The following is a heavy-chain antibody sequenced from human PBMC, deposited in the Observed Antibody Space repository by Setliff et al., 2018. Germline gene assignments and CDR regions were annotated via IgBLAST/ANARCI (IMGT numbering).Heavy chain of an antibody. Sequence: ASVKVSCKASGYTFTSYGVHWVRQAPGQRLEWMGWINAANGNTKYSQGFTGRFVFSLDTSVNTAYLQISSLKAEDTALYYCARASRFGTIVWKGDYYMDVWGRGTTVTVSS. CDR2: INAANGNT. D-gene: IGHD2-15*01. CDR1: GYTFTSYG. CDR3: ARASRFGTIVWKGDYYMDV. V-gene: IGHV7-4-1*02. J-gene: IGHJ6*03.